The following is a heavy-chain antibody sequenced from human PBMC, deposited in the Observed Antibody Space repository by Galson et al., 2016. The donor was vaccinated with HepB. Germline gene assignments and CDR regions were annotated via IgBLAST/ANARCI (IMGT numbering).Heavy chain of an antibody. CDR2: ITGSGGNT. CDR1: GFTFSSYA. D-gene: IGHD3-3*01. CDR3: AKDVQAGVYDFWTGSNYYGLDV. J-gene: IGHJ6*04. V-gene: IGHV3-23*01. Sequence: SLRLSCAASGFTFSSYAMTWVRQAPGKGLEWVSTITGSGGNTYYAGSVKGRFTISRDNSKNTLYLQMNSLRAEDTAVYYCAKDVQAGVYDFWTGSNYYGLDVWGKGTTVTVSS.